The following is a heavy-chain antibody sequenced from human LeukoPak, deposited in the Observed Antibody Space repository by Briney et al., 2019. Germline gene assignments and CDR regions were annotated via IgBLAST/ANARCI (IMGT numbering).Heavy chain of an antibody. D-gene: IGHD6-6*01. J-gene: IGHJ6*02. CDR3: ARGRYSSSPIYYYYYGMDV. CDR1: GGSFSGYY. Sequence: SETLSLTCAVYGGSFSGYYWSWIRQPPGKGLEWIGEINHSGSTNYNPSLKSRVTISVDTSKNQFSLKLSSVTAADTAVYYCARGRYSSSPIYYYYYGMDVWGQGTTVTVSS. CDR2: INHSGST. V-gene: IGHV4-34*01.